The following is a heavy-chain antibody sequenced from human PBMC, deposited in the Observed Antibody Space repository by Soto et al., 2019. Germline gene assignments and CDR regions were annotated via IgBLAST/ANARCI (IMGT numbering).Heavy chain of an antibody. CDR3: ASSSPFHY. CDR1: SASLSSSTYY. CDR2: IYYIGNT. Sequence: SETLSLTCSVSSASLSSSTYYWSWIRQPPGRGPEWIGSIYYIGNTYYKQSLKSRVSISIDTSRNQFSLKLTSVTAADTGVYYCASSSPFHYWGPGILVT. J-gene: IGHJ4*02. V-gene: IGHV4-39*01. D-gene: IGHD6-6*01.